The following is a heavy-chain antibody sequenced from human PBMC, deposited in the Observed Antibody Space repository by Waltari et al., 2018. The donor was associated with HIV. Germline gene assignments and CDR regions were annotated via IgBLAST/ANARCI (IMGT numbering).Heavy chain of an antibody. CDR3: ARGRCSGGSCYSKGNWFDT. Sequence: QVQLQESGPGLVKSFQPLSLTCTVPGGSLSSGGYFCSCIRPPPGTGLEWIGYIYDSGSTYYNPSLKSRDTISVDTSKNHFSLKLRSVTAADTAVYYCARGRCSGGSCYSKGNWFDTWGQGTLVIVSS. J-gene: IGHJ5*02. D-gene: IGHD2-15*01. V-gene: IGHV4-31*03. CDR1: GGSLSSGGYF. CDR2: IYDSGST.